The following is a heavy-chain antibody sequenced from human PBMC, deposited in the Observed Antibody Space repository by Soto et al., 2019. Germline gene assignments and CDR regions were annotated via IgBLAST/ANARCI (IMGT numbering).Heavy chain of an antibody. J-gene: IGHJ4*02. CDR3: MLGSGWKDFDY. V-gene: IGHV4-39*01. D-gene: IGHD3-22*01. Sequence: SETLSLTCTVSGGSLSSSSYYWGWIRQPPGKGLEWIGNIYYSGSTYYNPSLKSRVTISVDTSKNQFSLKLSSVTAADTAVDYCMLGSGWKDFDYWGQGNLVTFSS. CDR1: GGSLSSSSYY. CDR2: IYYSGST.